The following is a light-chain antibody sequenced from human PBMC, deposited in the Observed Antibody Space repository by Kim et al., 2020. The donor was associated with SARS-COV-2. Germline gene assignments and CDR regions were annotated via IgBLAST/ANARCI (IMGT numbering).Light chain of an antibody. Sequence: LGQTVRITSQGDSLRSYYASWYQQEPGQAPVLVIYGKNNRPSGSPDRFSGSSSGNTASLTITGAQAEDEADYYCSSRDSSGMHHYVFATGTKVTVL. CDR1: SLRSYY. CDR2: GKN. CDR3: SSRDSSGMHHYV. J-gene: IGLJ1*01. V-gene: IGLV3-19*01.